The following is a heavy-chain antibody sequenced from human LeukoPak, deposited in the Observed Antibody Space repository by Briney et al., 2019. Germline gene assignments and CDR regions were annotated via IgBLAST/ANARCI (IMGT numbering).Heavy chain of an antibody. CDR3: ARANPLYCSSTTCLFDY. J-gene: IGHJ4*02. V-gene: IGHV1-2*02. CDR2: INPNSGDT. D-gene: IGHD2-2*01. Sequence: ASVKVSCKAPGYTFTSYGISWVRQAPGQGFEWMGWINPNSGDTNYAQKFQGRVTMTRDTSISTAHMELSRLRSDDTAVYYCARANPLYCSSTTCLFDYWGQGTLVTVSS. CDR1: GYTFTSYG.